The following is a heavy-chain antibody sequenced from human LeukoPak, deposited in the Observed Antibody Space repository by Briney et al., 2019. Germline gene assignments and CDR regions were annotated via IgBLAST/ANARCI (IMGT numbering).Heavy chain of an antibody. Sequence: GGSLRLSCAASGFTFSSYAMSWVRQAPGKGLEWVSGISGSGGSTYHADSVKGRFTISGDNSKNTLYLQMNSLRAEDTAVYYCAKDISPMIVGLGDHWGQGTLVTVSS. D-gene: IGHD3-22*01. J-gene: IGHJ5*02. CDR1: GFTFSSYA. CDR2: ISGSGGST. V-gene: IGHV3-23*01. CDR3: AKDISPMIVGLGDH.